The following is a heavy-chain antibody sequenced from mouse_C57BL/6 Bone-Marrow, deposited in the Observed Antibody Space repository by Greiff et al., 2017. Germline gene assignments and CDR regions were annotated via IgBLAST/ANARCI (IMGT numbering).Heavy chain of an antibody. D-gene: IGHD2-2*01. J-gene: IGHJ4*01. CDR2: IYPRSGNT. CDR1: GYTFTSYG. V-gene: IGHV1-81*01. CDR3: ARGLYGYGYYARDY. Sequence: QVQLQQSGAELARPGASVKLSCKASGYTFTSYGISWVKQRTGQGLEWIGEIYPRSGNTFYNEKFKGKATLTADKSSSTAYMELRSLTSEDSAVYFCARGLYGYGYYARDYWGQGTSVTVSS.